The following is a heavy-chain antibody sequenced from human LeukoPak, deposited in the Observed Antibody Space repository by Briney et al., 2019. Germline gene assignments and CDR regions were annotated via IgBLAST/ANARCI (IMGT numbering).Heavy chain of an antibody. V-gene: IGHV3-53*01. J-gene: IGHJ3*02. CDR1: GFTVSSNY. D-gene: IGHD1-26*01. CDR2: IRSDGST. Sequence: PGGSLRLSCPASGFTVSSNYMSWVRPAPGKGLEWVSVIRSDGSTNHADSVKGRFTISRDNSKNTLYLQMNNLRAEDTAMYYCAREMYSGMYNDAFDIWGQGTKVTVSS. CDR3: AREMYSGMYNDAFDI.